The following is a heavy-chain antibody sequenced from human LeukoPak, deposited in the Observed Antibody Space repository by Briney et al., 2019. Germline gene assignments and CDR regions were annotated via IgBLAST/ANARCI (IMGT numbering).Heavy chain of an antibody. V-gene: IGHV4-39*01. CDR3: ARGLAARRPVDY. D-gene: IGHD6-6*01. J-gene: IGHJ4*02. CDR2: VHYSGST. CDR1: GGSISSSSYF. Sequence: SETLSLTCSVSGGSISSSSYFWGWIRQPPGKGLEWIASVHYSGSTYYNPSLKSRVTISVDTSKNQFSLKLSSVTAADTAVYFCARGLAARRPVDYWGQGTLVTVSS.